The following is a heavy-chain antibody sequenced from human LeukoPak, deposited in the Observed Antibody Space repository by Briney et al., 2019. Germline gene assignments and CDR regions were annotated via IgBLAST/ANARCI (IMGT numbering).Heavy chain of an antibody. CDR2: ISSSGSTI. CDR1: GFTLSDYY. D-gene: IGHD5-18*01. J-gene: IGHJ4*02. V-gene: IGHV3-11*01. Sequence: GGSLRLSCAASGFTLSDYYMSWIRQAPGKGLEWVSYISSSGSTIYYADSVKGRFTISRDNAKNSLYLQMNSLRAEDTAVYYCARVPKDTAMNAYYFDYWGQGTLVTVSS. CDR3: ARVPKDTAMNAYYFDY.